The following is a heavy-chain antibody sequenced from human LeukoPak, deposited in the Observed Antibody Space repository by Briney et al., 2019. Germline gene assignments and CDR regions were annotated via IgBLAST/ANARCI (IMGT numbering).Heavy chain of an antibody. CDR3: ARAAYDSSGYLTL. CDR1: GFTFSSYA. V-gene: IGHV3-33*08. J-gene: IGHJ4*02. CDR2: IWYDGTNK. D-gene: IGHD3-22*01. Sequence: GGSLRLSCAASGFTFSSYAMSWVRQAPGKGLEWVAVIWYDGTNKYYADSVKGRFTISRDNSKNTLFLQMNILRAEDTAVYYCARAAYDSSGYLTLWGQGTLVAVSS.